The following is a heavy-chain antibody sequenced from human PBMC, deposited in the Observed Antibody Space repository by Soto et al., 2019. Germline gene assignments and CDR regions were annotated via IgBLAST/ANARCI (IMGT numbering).Heavy chain of an antibody. V-gene: IGHV4-30-4*01. CDR2: IYYSGST. CDR1: GGSISSGDYY. J-gene: IGHJ4*02. Sequence: SETLSLTCSVSGGSISSGDYYWSWIRQPPGKGLEWIGYIYYSGSTYYNPSLKSRVTISVDTSKNQFSLKLSSVTAADTAVYYCASTPAGYGDYDYWGQGILVT. D-gene: IGHD4-17*01. CDR3: ASTPAGYGDYDY.